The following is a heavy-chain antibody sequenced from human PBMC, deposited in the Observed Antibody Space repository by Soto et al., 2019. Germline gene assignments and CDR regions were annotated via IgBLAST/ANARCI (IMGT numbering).Heavy chain of an antibody. J-gene: IGHJ6*02. Sequence: PGGSLRVSCAASGFSVSSNYMSWFRQAPGEGLEWVAIIYINGSTDYADSVQGRFSVSRDIYKNTLFLQMNNLRAEDTAVYFCSGDPSGYDEGDWYHGVDVWGQGTTVTVSS. CDR1: GFSVSSNY. D-gene: IGHD5-12*01. CDR2: IYINGST. V-gene: IGHV3-53*01. CDR3: SGDPSGYDEGDWYHGVDV.